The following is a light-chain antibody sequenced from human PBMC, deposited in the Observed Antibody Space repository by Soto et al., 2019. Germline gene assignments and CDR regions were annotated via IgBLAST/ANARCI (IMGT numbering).Light chain of an antibody. CDR1: QSVSSSY. CDR2: GAS. J-gene: IGKJ1*01. Sequence: EIVLTQSPGTLSLSPGERPTLSCRASQSVSSSYLAWYQQKPGQAPRLLIYGASSRATVIPDRFSGSGSGTDFTLTISRLEPEDFAVYYCQQYGSSPSWTFGQGTKVDIK. V-gene: IGKV3-20*01. CDR3: QQYGSSPSWT.